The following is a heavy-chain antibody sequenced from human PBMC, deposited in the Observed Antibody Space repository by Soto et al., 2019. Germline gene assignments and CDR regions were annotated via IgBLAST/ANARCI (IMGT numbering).Heavy chain of an antibody. Sequence: PGGSLRLSCAASGFTFSTYALSWVRQAPGKGLEWVSAISASGGTTYYADSVKGRFTVSRDNSKNTLYLQMNTLSAEDTAVYYCAKDIISGWTKNWFDPWGQGTLVTVSS. CDR1: GFTFSTYA. V-gene: IGHV3-23*01. CDR2: ISASGGTT. D-gene: IGHD6-19*01. J-gene: IGHJ5*02. CDR3: AKDIISGWTKNWFDP.